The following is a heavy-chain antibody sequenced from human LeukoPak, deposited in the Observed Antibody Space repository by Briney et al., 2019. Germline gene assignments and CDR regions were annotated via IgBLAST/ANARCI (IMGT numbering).Heavy chain of an antibody. CDR3: ASSQLRYFDWLLLFDY. V-gene: IGHV1-2*02. CDR2: INPNSGGT. D-gene: IGHD3-9*01. J-gene: IGHJ4*02. CDR1: GYTFTGYY. Sequence: ASVKVSCKASGYTFTGYYMHWVRQAPGQGLEWMGWINPNSGGTNYAQKFQGGVTMTRDTSISTAYMELSRLRSDDTAVYYCASSQLRYFDWLLLFDYWGQGTLVTVSS.